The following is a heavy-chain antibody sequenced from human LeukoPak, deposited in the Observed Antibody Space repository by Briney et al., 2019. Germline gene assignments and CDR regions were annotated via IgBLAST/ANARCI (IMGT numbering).Heavy chain of an antibody. Sequence: PSETLSLTCTVSGGSISSSSYYWGWIRQPPGKGLEWIGSIYYSGSTYYNPSLKSRVTISVDKSKNQFSLKLSSVTAADTAVYYCASDLDYSSGSSFRPYYYYGMDVWGQGTTVTVSS. D-gene: IGHD6-19*01. V-gene: IGHV4-39*07. J-gene: IGHJ6*02. CDR3: ASDLDYSSGSSFRPYYYYGMDV. CDR2: IYYSGST. CDR1: GGSISSSSYY.